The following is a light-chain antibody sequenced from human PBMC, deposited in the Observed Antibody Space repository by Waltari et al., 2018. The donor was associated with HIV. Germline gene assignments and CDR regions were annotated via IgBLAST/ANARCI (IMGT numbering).Light chain of an antibody. Sequence: QSALTQPASVSGSLGQSITISCTGTSSDIGLYNLVSWYQQHPGKAPPSGVSDRFSGSKSGNTASLTISTLQAEDEADYYCSSYINTDTLVFGGGTKLTVL. CDR3: SSYINTDTLV. V-gene: IGLV2-14*03. CDR1: SSDIGLYNL. J-gene: IGLJ3*02.